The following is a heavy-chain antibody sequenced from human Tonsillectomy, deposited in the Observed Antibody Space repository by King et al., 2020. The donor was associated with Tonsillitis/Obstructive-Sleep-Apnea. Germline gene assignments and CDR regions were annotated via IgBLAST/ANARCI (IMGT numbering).Heavy chain of an antibody. J-gene: IGHJ4*02. CDR3: VLDLGEYYFDY. CDR1: GYTFTGYY. V-gene: IGHV1-2*06. CDR2: INPNSGGT. Sequence: QLVQSGAEVKKPGASVKVSGKASGYTFTGYYMHWVRQAPGQGLEWMGRINPNSGGTNYAQKVQGRVTMTRDTSISTAYMELSRLRSDDTAVYYCVLDLGEYYFDYWGQGTLVTVSS. D-gene: IGHD3-16*01.